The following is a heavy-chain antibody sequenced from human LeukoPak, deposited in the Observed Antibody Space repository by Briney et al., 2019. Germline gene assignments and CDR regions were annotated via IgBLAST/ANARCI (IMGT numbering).Heavy chain of an antibody. D-gene: IGHD3-10*01. CDR2: IYYSGST. CDR1: GGSISSYY. CDR3: ARHMVRGDSFDY. V-gene: IGHV4-59*08. J-gene: IGHJ4*02. Sequence: SETLSLTCTVSGGSISSYYWGWIRQPPGKGLEWIGYIYYSGSTNYNPSLKSRVTISVDTSKNQFSLKLSSVTAADTAVYYCARHMVRGDSFDYWGQGTLVTVSS.